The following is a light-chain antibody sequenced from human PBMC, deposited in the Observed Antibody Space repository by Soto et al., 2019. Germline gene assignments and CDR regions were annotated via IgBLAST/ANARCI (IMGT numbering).Light chain of an antibody. V-gene: IGLV2-8*01. CDR2: EVT. J-gene: IGLJ3*02. CDR1: SSDVGAYKY. CDR3: TSYVGNDIWV. Sequence: QSVLTQPPSASGSAGKSVTISCTGTSSDVGAYKYVSWYQQYPGKAPKLMIYEVTKRPSGVPDRFSGSKSGNTASLTVSGLQAEDEADYYCTSYVGNDIWVFGGGTKLTV.